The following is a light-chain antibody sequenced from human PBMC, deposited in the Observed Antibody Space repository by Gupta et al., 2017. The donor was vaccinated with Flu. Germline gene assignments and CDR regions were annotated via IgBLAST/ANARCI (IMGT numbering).Light chain of an antibody. CDR3: QQRATWPLT. V-gene: IGKV3-11*01. CDR2: DAS. J-gene: IGKJ4*01. CDR1: QTVGTD. Sequence: PATLSLSPGEGTTLSCRASQTVGTDLAWYQQKPGQAPRLLINDASKRATGIPARFSGSGSGTDFTLTITSLEPEDIAVYYCQQRATWPLTFGGGTKVEIK.